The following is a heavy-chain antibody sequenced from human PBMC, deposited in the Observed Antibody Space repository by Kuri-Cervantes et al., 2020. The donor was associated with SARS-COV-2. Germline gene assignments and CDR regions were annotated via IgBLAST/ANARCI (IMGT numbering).Heavy chain of an antibody. D-gene: IGHD2/OR15-2a*01. J-gene: IGHJ5*02. CDR2: IYYSGST. CDR1: GDSMSRRY. V-gene: IGHV4-59*11. CDR3: VRDLRIWGFDP. Sequence: SETLSLTCTVSGDSMSRRYWNWIRQPPGRGLEWIGYIYYSGSTNYNPSLKSRVTISVDTSRNQFSLKLRSVTAADTAVYYCVRDLRIWGFDPWGQGTLVTVSS.